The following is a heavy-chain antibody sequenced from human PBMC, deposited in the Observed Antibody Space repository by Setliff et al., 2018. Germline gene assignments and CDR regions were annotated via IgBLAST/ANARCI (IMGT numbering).Heavy chain of an antibody. V-gene: IGHV4-34*01. CDR2: INHSASA. CDR1: GGSFSDYY. D-gene: IGHD5-12*01. J-gene: IGHJ2*01. Sequence: SETLSLTCAASGGSFSDYYWTWIRQPPGKGLEWIAEINHSASANYNPSLKSRVTISVDTSKNQFSLKVNSVTAADTALYYCARNPDFLQYSFDLWGRGTLVTVSS. CDR3: ARNPDFLQYSFDL.